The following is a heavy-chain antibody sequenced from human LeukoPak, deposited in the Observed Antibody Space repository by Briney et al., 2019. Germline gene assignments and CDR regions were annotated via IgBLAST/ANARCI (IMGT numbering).Heavy chain of an antibody. CDR1: GFTFDDYA. Sequence: GGSLRLSCAASGFTFDDYAMYWVRQAPGKGLEWVSAISAGGGSAYYADSVKGRFTISRDNSKNTLYVQVHSLRAEDTAVYYCAKGPAADYFYYYMDVWGKGTTVTVSS. J-gene: IGHJ6*03. V-gene: IGHV3-23*01. CDR2: ISAGGGSA. CDR3: AKGPAADYFYYYMDV. D-gene: IGHD2-2*01.